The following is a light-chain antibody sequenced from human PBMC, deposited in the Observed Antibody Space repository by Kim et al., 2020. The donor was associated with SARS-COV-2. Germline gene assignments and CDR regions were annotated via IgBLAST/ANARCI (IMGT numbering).Light chain of an antibody. CDR2: AAS. J-gene: IGKJ2*01. CDR1: QGIRTD. V-gene: IGKV1-6*01. CDR3: LQDYNIPYT. Sequence: AIQMTQSPSSLSASVGDRVTITCRASQGIRTDLGWYQQKQGMPPRLLINAASSLHSGVPSRFSGSGSGTDFTLTISSLQPEDFATYYCLQDYNIPYTFGQGTKLEI.